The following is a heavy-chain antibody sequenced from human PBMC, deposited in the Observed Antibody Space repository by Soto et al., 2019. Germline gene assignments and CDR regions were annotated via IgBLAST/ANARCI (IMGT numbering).Heavy chain of an antibody. D-gene: IGHD6-13*01. V-gene: IGHV3-30*18. Sequence: GSLRLSCAASGFTFSSYGMHWVRQAPGKGLEWVAVISYDGSNKYYADSVKGRFTISRDNSKNTLYLQMNSLRAEDTAVYYCAKDSSSWFYYYYGMDVWRQGTTVTVSS. CDR2: ISYDGSNK. CDR1: GFTFSSYG. CDR3: AKDSSSWFYYYYGMDV. J-gene: IGHJ6*02.